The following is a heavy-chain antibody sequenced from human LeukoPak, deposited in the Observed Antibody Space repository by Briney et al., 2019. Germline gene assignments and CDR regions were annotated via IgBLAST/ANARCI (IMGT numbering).Heavy chain of an antibody. CDR1: GVPVSSTDRY. CDR2: INYFGST. Sequence: SGTLSLTCAVSGVPVSSTDRYWAWIRQPPGRGLEWIGSINYFGSTFYNPSLKTRVTISVDTSKNQFSLELTSVTAADTAVFYCARHEPNCYDASGSAYVGRIFEYWGQGSLVSVSS. CDR3: ARHEPNCYDASGSAYVGRIFEY. V-gene: IGHV4-39*01. J-gene: IGHJ4*02. D-gene: IGHD3-22*01.